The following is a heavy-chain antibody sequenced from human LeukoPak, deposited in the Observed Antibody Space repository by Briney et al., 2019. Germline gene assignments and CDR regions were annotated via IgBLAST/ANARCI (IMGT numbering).Heavy chain of an antibody. CDR1: GFTFGTHT. V-gene: IGHV3-49*03. J-gene: IGHJ4*02. Sequence: GGSLRLSCTTSGFTFGTHTMHWFRQAPGKGLQWIGFIRSSGTTQYAASVKGRFTISRDDSKSIAYLQMNSLRADDTAVYYCARGGGYDSFDYWGQGTQVTVSS. CDR2: IRSSGTT. D-gene: IGHD5-12*01. CDR3: ARGGGYDSFDY.